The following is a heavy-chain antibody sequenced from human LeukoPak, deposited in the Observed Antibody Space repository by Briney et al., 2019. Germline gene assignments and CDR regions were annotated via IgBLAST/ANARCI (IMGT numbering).Heavy chain of an antibody. J-gene: IGHJ4*02. CDR1: GYTFSSYD. CDR3: ARARVDTAMAEDFDY. Sequence: ASVKVSCKASGYTFSSYDINWVRQAAGQGLEWMGWMNPNSGNTGYAQKFQGRVTMTRNTSISTAYMELSSLRSEDTAVYYCARARVDTAMAEDFDYWGQGTLVTVSS. CDR2: MNPNSGNT. D-gene: IGHD5-18*01. V-gene: IGHV1-8*01.